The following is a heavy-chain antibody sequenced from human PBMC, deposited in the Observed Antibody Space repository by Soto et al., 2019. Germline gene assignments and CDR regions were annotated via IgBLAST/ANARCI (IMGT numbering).Heavy chain of an antibody. CDR1: GGTSTRYA. J-gene: IGHJ4*02. Sequence: QERLVQSGAEVRRPGSSVKVSCKVTGGTSTRYAINWVRQAPGQGLEWMGGIVPMFGTSKYAQKFQGRVTMTADTSTNIAYMELRSLRSEDTAVYYCNRGSEYDFWSGYLWGQGTLVSVSS. CDR3: NRGSEYDFWSGYL. CDR2: IVPMFGTS. D-gene: IGHD3-3*01. V-gene: IGHV1-69*06.